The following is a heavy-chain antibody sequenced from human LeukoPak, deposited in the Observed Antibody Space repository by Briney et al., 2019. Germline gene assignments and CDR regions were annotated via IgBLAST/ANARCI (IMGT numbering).Heavy chain of an antibody. CDR3: ARGLGFGELFADY. CDR1: GSTFSSYA. V-gene: IGHV3-23*01. J-gene: IGHJ4*02. D-gene: IGHD3-10*01. Sequence: PGGSLRLSCAASGSTFSSYAMSWVRQAPGKGLEWVSAISGSGGSTYYADSVKGRCTISRDNSKNTLYLQMNSLRAEDTAVYYCARGLGFGELFADYWGQGTLVTVSS. CDR2: ISGSGGST.